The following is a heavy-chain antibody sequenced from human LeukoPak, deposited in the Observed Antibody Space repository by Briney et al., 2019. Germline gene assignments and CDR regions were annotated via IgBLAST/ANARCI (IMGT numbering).Heavy chain of an antibody. CDR1: GGSFSGYY. Sequence: SETLSLTCAVYGGSFSGYYWSWIRQPPGKGLEWIGEINHSGSTNYNPSLKSRVTISVDTSKNQFSLKLSSVTAADTAVYYCARYGYNFVKGYYFDYWGQGTLGTVSS. D-gene: IGHD5-24*01. J-gene: IGHJ4*02. V-gene: IGHV4-34*01. CDR3: ARYGYNFVKGYYFDY. CDR2: INHSGST.